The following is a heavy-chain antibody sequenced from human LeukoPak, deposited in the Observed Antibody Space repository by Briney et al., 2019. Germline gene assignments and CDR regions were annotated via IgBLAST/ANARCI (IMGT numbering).Heavy chain of an antibody. J-gene: IGHJ3*02. Sequence: SESLSLTCTVYACSISSYYCSWIRQPAGKGLEWIGRIYTSGSTNSNPSLKSHVTMSVNTSHNQFSLKPSSVTAPDTAVYYCARVLGGATLFGIWGQGTMVTVSS. CDR2: IYTSGST. V-gene: IGHV4-4*07. CDR1: ACSISSYY. CDR3: ARVLGGATLFGI. D-gene: IGHD1-26*01.